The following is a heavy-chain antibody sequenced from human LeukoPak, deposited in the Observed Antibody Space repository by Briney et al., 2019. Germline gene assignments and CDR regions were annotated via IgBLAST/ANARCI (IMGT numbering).Heavy chain of an antibody. CDR2: IYSGGDT. Sequence: QPGRSLRLSCAASGFTVSSSYMSWARQAPGKGLKWVSVIYSGGDTHYAGSVKGRFTISRDNSVNTLYLQMNSLRTEDTAVYYCARAFVTAAGFFDTWGQGTLFTVSS. D-gene: IGHD6-13*01. CDR1: GFTVSSSY. V-gene: IGHV3-66*02. CDR3: ARAFVTAAGFFDT. J-gene: IGHJ4*02.